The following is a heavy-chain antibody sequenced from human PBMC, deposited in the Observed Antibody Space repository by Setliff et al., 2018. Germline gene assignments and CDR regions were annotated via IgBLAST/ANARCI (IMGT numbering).Heavy chain of an antibody. Sequence: SETLSLTCAVSGGSISSSSYYWGWIRQSLGEGLEWIANIHYNGNLYYNPSLKNRATISMDTSRIQFSLKLISVTAADTALYFCARRPTGPGAPFDIWGHGTMVTVS. J-gene: IGHJ3*02. D-gene: IGHD3-10*01. CDR2: IHYNGNL. V-gene: IGHV4-39*01. CDR3: ARRPTGPGAPFDI. CDR1: GGSISSSSYY.